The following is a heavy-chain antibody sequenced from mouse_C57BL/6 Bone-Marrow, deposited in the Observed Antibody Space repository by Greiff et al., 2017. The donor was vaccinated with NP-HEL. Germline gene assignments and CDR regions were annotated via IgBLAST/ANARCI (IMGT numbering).Heavy chain of an antibody. D-gene: IGHD3-1*01. Sequence: EVQVVESGGGLVQPGGSLSLSCAASGFTFTDYYMSWVRQPPGKALEWLGFIRNKANGYTTEYSASVKGRFTISRDNSQSILYLQMNALRAEDSATDYCARNRVWFDVWGTGTTVTVSS. CDR3: ARNRVWFDV. V-gene: IGHV7-3*01. CDR2: IRNKANGYTT. CDR1: GFTFTDYY. J-gene: IGHJ1*03.